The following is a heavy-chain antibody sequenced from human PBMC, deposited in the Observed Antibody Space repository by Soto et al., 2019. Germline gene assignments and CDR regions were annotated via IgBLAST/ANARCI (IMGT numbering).Heavy chain of an antibody. J-gene: IGHJ4*02. V-gene: IGHV4-39*01. CDR3: ARLVRGEIDY. Sequence: PSETLSLTCTVSGGSISSSSYYWGWIRQPPGKGLEWIGSIYYSGSTYYNPSLKSRVTISVDTPKNQFSLKLSSVTAADTAVYYCARLVRGEIDYWGQGTLVTVSS. CDR2: IYYSGST. D-gene: IGHD6-13*01. CDR1: GGSISSSSYY.